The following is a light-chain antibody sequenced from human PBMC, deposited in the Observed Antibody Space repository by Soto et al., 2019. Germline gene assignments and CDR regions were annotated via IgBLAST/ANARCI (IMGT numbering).Light chain of an antibody. V-gene: IGLV2-14*01. J-gene: IGLJ1*01. CDR3: SSYTSSRTLEYV. Sequence: QSVLTQPASVSGSPGQSITISCTGTSSDVGGYNYVSWYQQHPGKAPKLMIYDVSNRPSGVSNRFSGSKSGNTASLTISGLQAEDEADYYCSSYTSSRTLEYVFGTGTKVTVL. CDR1: SSDVGGYNY. CDR2: DVS.